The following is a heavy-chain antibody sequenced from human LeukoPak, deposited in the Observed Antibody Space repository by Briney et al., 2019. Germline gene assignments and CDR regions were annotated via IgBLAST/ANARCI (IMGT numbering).Heavy chain of an antibody. J-gene: IGHJ6*02. CDR2: IIPIFGTA. CDR1: GGTFSSYA. V-gene: IGHV1-69*13. D-gene: IGHD2-2*01. CDR3: ARDVPAAMSYYYYYGMDV. Sequence: SVKVSCKASGGTFSSYAISWLRQAPGQGLEWMGGIIPIFGTANYAQKFQGRVTITADESTSTAYMELSSLRSEDTAVYYCARDVPAAMSYYYYYGMDVWGQGTTVTVSS.